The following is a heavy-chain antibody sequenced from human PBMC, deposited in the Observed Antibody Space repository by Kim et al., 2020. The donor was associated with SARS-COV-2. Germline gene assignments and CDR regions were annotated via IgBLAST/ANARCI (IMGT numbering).Heavy chain of an antibody. Sequence: ASVKVSCKASGYTFISYDINWVRQAPGQGLEWMGWMNPKSGNVGYAQKFQARVSMTRDTSTSTVYMELSSLRSEDAAIYYCAILTRGVNYLYDVDVWGQGTTVTVSS. CDR3: AILTRGVNYLYDVDV. J-gene: IGHJ6*02. V-gene: IGHV1-8*01. D-gene: IGHD4-4*01. CDR1: GYTFISYD. CDR2: MNPKSGNV.